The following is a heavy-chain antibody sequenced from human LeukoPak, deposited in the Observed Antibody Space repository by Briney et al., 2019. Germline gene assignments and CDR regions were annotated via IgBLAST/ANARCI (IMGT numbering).Heavy chain of an antibody. Sequence: GGSLRLSCAVSGFTFSSHAMSWVRQAPGKGLKWVSAISGSGGTTNYADSVKGRFTISRDNSKNTVSLQMNSLRDEDTGVYYCAKGLRTGVGPYMGYHYYMDVWGKGATVTVSS. V-gene: IGHV3-23*01. J-gene: IGHJ6*03. CDR1: GFTFSSHA. CDR2: ISGSGGTT. CDR3: AKGLRTGVGPYMGYHYYMDV. D-gene: IGHD3-16*01.